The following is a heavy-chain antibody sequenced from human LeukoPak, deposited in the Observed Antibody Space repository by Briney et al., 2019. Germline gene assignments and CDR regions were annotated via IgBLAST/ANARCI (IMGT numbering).Heavy chain of an antibody. D-gene: IGHD6-13*01. V-gene: IGHV4-59*08. J-gene: IGHJ4*02. CDR2: IYYSGST. Sequence: SETLSLTCTVSGGSISTYYWSWIRQPPGKGLEWIGYIYYSGSTDYNPSLKSRVTISVDTSKNQFSLNLSSVTAADTAVYYCARLGYSSTWYWVDYWGQGALVTVSS. CDR1: GGSISTYY. CDR3: ARLGYSSTWYWVDY.